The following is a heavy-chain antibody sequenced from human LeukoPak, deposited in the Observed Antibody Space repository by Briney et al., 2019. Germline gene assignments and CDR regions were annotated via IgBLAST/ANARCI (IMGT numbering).Heavy chain of an antibody. Sequence: GGSLRLSCAASGFTFSSHAMSWVRRAPGKRLEWVSGLIENGATTYYADSVKGRFAISTDNSKNTLYLQMNSLRVEDTAVYFCAARKVRGVWFYLDYWGQGTLVTVSS. V-gene: IGHV3-23*01. CDR3: AARKVRGVWFYLDY. J-gene: IGHJ4*02. D-gene: IGHD3-10*01. CDR1: GFTFSSHA. CDR2: LIENGATT.